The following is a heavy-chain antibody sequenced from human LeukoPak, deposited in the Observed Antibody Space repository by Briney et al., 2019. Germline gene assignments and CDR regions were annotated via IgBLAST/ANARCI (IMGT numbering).Heavy chain of an antibody. CDR2: IKQDGSEK. CDR3: ARAPRGYSYGYDY. J-gene: IGHJ4*02. Sequence: GGSLRLSCAASGFTFSSYWMSWVRQAPGKGLEWVANIKQDGSEKYYVDSVKGRFIISRDNAKNSLYLQMNSLRAEDTAVYYCARAPRGYSYGYDYWGQGTLVTVSS. D-gene: IGHD5-18*01. V-gene: IGHV3-7*01. CDR1: GFTFSSYW.